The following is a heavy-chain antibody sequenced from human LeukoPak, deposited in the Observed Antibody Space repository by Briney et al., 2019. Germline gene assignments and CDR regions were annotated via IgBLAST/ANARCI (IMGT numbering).Heavy chain of an antibody. CDR3: ARALPVFSSGWFVYFDY. CDR1: GYTFTGYY. J-gene: IGHJ4*02. CDR2: INPKSGGT. V-gene: IGHV1-2*02. Sequence: ASVKVSCKASGYTFTGYYMHWVRQAPGKGLEGMGWINPKSGGTNYAQKFQGRVTMPRDTSISTACMELSRLRSDDTAVYYCARALPVFSSGWFVYFDYWGQGTLVTVSS. D-gene: IGHD6-19*01.